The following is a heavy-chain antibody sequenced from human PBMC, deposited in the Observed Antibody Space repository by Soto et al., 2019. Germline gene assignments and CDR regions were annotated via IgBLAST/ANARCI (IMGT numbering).Heavy chain of an antibody. CDR1: GDTLTIYA. CDR3: ARPHTRYNWNYLAY. V-gene: IGHV1-3*01. Sequence: ASVKVSCKASGDTLTIYAMHWVRQAPGQRLEWMGWINAGNGNTKYSQKFQGRVTITRDTSASTAYMELSSLRSEDTAVYYCARPHTRYNWNYLAYWGQGTLVTVSS. D-gene: IGHD1-20*01. J-gene: IGHJ4*02. CDR2: INAGNGNT.